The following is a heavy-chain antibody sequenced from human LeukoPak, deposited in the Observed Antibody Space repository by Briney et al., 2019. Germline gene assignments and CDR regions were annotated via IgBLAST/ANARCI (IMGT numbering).Heavy chain of an antibody. J-gene: IGHJ4*02. D-gene: IGHD2-2*01. CDR2: INPSGGST. V-gene: IGHV1-46*01. CDR3: AREQRASHCLGY. CDR1: GYTFTSYY. Sequence: ASVKVSCKASGYTFTSYYMHWVRQAPGQGLEWMGIINPSGGSTSYAQKFQGRVTMTRDMSTSTVYMELNSLRAEDTAVYYCAREQRASHCLGYWGQGTLVTVSS.